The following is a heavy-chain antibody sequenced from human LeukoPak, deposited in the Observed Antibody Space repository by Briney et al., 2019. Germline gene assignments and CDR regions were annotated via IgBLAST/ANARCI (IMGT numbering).Heavy chain of an antibody. CDR3: ARTSTYSSGWYLVY. V-gene: IGHV3-11*01. J-gene: IGHJ4*02. Sequence: GGSLRLSCAASGFTFSDYYMSWIRQAPGKGLEWVSYISGSGSTIYYADSVKGRFTISRDNAKNSLYLQMNSLRAEDTAVYYCARTSTYSSGWYLVYWGQGTLVTVSS. D-gene: IGHD6-19*01. CDR2: ISGSGSTI. CDR1: GFTFSDYY.